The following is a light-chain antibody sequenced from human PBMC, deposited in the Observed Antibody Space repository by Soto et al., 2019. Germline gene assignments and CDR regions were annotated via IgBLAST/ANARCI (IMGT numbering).Light chain of an antibody. Sequence: DIQMTQSPSSLSASVGDRVTITCRATQGISNYLAWYQQKPGKVPKLLIYAASTLQSGVPSRFSGSGSGTDFTLTISSLQPEDVATDYCQRYISAPFTFGPGTNVDIK. J-gene: IGKJ3*01. V-gene: IGKV1-27*01. CDR1: QGISNY. CDR2: AAS. CDR3: QRYISAPFT.